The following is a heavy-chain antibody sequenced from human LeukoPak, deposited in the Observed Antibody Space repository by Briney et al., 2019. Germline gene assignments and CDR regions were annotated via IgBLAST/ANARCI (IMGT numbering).Heavy chain of an antibody. D-gene: IGHD3-10*01. V-gene: IGHV1-2*02. J-gene: IGHJ4*02. CDR1: GYTFTGYY. CDR2: INPNSGGT. CDR3: ARVGYGSGSYLADY. Sequence: ASVKVSCKASGYTFTGYYMHWVRQAPGQGLEWMGWINPNSGGTNYAQKFQGRVTMTRDTPISTAYMELSRLRSDDTAVYYCARVGYGSGSYLADYWGQGTLVTVSS.